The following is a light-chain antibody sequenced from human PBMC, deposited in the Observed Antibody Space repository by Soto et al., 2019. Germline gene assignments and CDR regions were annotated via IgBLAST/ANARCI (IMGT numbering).Light chain of an antibody. CDR3: QQYSNWPPAIT. V-gene: IGKV3-15*01. Sequence: EIVLTQSPATLSVSPGERATLSCRATETISTNLAWFQRKPGQPPRLLIYGSSTRATGVPDRFSGSGSGTEFTLIISRLQSEDVALYYCQQYSNWPPAITFGQGTRREIK. CDR2: GSS. CDR1: ETISTN. J-gene: IGKJ5*01.